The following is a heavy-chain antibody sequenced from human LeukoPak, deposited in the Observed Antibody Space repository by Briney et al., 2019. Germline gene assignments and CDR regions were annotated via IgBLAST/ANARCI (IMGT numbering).Heavy chain of an antibody. CDR2: ISAYNGNT. Sequence: ASVKVSCKASGYTFTGYYMHWVRQAPGQGLEWMGWISAYNGNTYYAQKLQGRVTMTTDTSTSTAYMELRSLRSDDTAVYYCARKPTLDDSSGYYPPDYWGQGTLVTVSS. D-gene: IGHD3-22*01. V-gene: IGHV1-18*04. CDR1: GYTFTGYY. J-gene: IGHJ4*02. CDR3: ARKPTLDDSSGYYPPDY.